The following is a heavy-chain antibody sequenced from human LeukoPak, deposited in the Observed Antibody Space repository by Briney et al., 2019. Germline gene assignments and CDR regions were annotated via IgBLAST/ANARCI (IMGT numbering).Heavy chain of an antibody. CDR2: IKNDGSET. CDR1: GFNFRDHW. D-gene: IGHD6-19*01. Sequence: GGSLRLSCAVSGFNFRDHWMDWVRQAPGKGLQWVGHIKNDGSETYYLDSLKGRFSISRDNINNALYLQMNSLRVEDTAVYYCVKNDGWFHLAQWGQGTLVTVSS. J-gene: IGHJ4*02. V-gene: IGHV3-7*03. CDR3: VKNDGWFHLAQ.